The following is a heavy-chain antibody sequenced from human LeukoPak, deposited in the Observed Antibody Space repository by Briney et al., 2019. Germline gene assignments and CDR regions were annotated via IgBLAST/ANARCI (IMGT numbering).Heavy chain of an antibody. CDR1: GFYFSIYG. Sequence: GGSLRLSCAASGFYFSIYGMNWVRQATGKGLEWVSYISGNSKTIYYADSVKGRFTISRDNAKNSLYLQMNSLRDEDTAVYYCARDYRYYDSSGYYPFDYWGQGTLVTVSS. V-gene: IGHV3-48*02. CDR3: ARDYRYYDSSGYYPFDY. CDR2: ISGNSKTI. D-gene: IGHD3-22*01. J-gene: IGHJ4*02.